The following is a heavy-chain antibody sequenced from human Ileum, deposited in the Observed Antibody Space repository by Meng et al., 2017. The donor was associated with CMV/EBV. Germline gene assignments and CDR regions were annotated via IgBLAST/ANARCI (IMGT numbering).Heavy chain of an antibody. J-gene: IGHJ4*02. CDR1: GYHFNTYT. Sequence: KTSGYHFNTYTMNWVRQAPGQGLEWMGWINTNTGNPTSAQGFTGRFVFSLDTSVSTTYLQISSLKAEDAAIYYCAKTSYCVGVTDLHYWGQGTLVTVSS. CDR2: INTNTGNP. D-gene: IGHD1-26*01. CDR3: AKTSYCVGVTDLHY. V-gene: IGHV7-4-1*02.